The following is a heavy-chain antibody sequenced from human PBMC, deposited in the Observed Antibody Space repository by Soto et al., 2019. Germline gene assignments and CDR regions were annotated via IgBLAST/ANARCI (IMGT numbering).Heavy chain of an antibody. CDR3: AGDPEVLSGYYPSYGMDV. CDR2: ISAYNGNT. V-gene: IGHV1-18*04. Sequence: QVQLVQSGAEVKKPGASVKVSCKASGYTFTSYGISWVRQAPGQGLEWMGWISAYNGNTNYAQKLQSRVTMTTDTSTSTAYMELRSLRSDYTAVYYCAGDPEVLSGYYPSYGMDVWGQGTTVTVSS. J-gene: IGHJ6*02. D-gene: IGHD3-22*01. CDR1: GYTFTSYG.